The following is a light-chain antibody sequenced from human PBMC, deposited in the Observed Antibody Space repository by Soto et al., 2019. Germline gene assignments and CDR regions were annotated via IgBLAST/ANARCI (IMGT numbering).Light chain of an antibody. Sequence: EIVMTQSPATLSVSPGERATLSCRASQSVSSNLAWYQQKPGQAPRLLIYGASTRATGIPARFSGSGSRTDFTLTIISLQSEDFAVYYCQQYNNWPPTFGQGTRLEIK. V-gene: IGKV3-15*01. CDR1: QSVSSN. J-gene: IGKJ5*01. CDR2: GAS. CDR3: QQYNNWPPT.